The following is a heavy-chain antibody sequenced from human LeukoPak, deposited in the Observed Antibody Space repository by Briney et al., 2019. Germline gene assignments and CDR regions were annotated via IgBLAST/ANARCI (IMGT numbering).Heavy chain of an antibody. D-gene: IGHD3-9*01. CDR1: GFTFSSYV. Sequence: SGRSLRLSCAASGFTFSSYVMHWVRQAPGEGLEWVAVISFEGSNKYYGDSLKGRFTISRDNSKNTLYLQMNSLRGEDMAIYYCARDFGWLSGFDYWGQGTLVTVSS. V-gene: IGHV3-30-3*01. CDR2: ISFEGSNK. CDR3: ARDFGWLSGFDY. J-gene: IGHJ4*02.